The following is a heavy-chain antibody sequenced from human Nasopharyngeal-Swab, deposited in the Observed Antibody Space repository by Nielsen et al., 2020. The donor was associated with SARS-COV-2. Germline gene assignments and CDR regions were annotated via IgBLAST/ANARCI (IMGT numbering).Heavy chain of an antibody. CDR2: IYSGGST. V-gene: IGHV3-53*04. CDR3: ARDQWFSYYDRYAVGYYYYGMDV. Sequence: ETLSLTCAASGFTFSSYEMNWVRQAPGKGLEWVSVIYSGGSTYYADSVKGRFTISRHNSKNTLYLQMNSLRAEDTAVYYCARDQWFSYYDRYAVGYYYYGMDVWGQGTTVTVSS. J-gene: IGHJ6*02. CDR1: GFTFSSYE. D-gene: IGHD3-22*01.